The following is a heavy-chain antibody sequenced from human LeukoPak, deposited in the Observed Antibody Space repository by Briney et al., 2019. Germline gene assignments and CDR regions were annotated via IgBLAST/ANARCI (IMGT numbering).Heavy chain of an antibody. V-gene: IGHV3-23*01. Sequence: QPGXSLLLSCAASGFTFSSYAMSWGRQATGKGVEFFSSIIVSGGSTYYADSVKRPFTISRDNSKNTLYLQMNSLRAEDTAVYYCAKDLVAGYDYWGQGTLVTVSS. CDR2: IIVSGGST. J-gene: IGHJ4*02. D-gene: IGHD6-19*01. CDR1: GFTFSSYA. CDR3: AKDLVAGYDY.